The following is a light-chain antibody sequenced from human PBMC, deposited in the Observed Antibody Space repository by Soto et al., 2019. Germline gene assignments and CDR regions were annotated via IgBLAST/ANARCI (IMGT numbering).Light chain of an antibody. J-gene: IGKJ4*01. Sequence: EIVMTQSPATLSVSPGERATLSCRASQSVNNNLAWYQQRPGQVPRLLVFGASTRATGVPARFSGRGSGTEFTLTISGLKSEDFAVYFCQQYASWPLTFGGGTKVYI. CDR3: QQYASWPLT. CDR1: QSVNNN. V-gene: IGKV3-15*01. CDR2: GAS.